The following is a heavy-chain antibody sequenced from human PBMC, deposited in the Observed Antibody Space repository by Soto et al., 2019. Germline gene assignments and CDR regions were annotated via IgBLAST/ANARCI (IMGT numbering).Heavy chain of an antibody. CDR3: ARCSAIKNRYLIAV. CDR1: GDSTRGSY. CDR2: IYYTATT. V-gene: IGHV4-59*01. D-gene: IGHD3-16*02. Sequence: SETLPLTCTVSGDSTRGSYWAWIRQPPGKGLEWIGYIYYTATTNYNPSLKSRVTISLDTSKKQFSVKLTSVTAADTAVYYCARCSAIKNRYLIAVWGRRTTVRASS. J-gene: IGHJ6*02.